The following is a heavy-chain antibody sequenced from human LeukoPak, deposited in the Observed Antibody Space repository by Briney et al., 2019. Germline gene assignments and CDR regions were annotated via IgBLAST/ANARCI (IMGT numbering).Heavy chain of an antibody. V-gene: IGHV3-9*01. J-gene: IGHJ6*03. Sequence: GRSLRLSCAASGFTFDDYAMHWVRQAPGKGLEWVSGISWNSGSIGYADSVKGRFTISRDNAKKSLYLQMNNLRAEDTAVYYCARVYSSSWYFGYLYIDVWGNGTTVTVSS. D-gene: IGHD6-13*01. CDR1: GFTFDDYA. CDR2: ISWNSGSI. CDR3: ARVYSSSWYFGYLYIDV.